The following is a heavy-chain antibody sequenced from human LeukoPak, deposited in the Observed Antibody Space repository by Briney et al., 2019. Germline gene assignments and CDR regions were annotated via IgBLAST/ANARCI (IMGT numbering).Heavy chain of an antibody. CDR1: GFTFSSYG. Sequence: GGSLRLSCAASGFTFSSYGMRWVRQAPGKGLEWVAVIWYDGSNKYYADSVKGRFTISRDNSKNTLYLQMNSLRAEDTAVYYCARDRPKGDAFDIWGQGTMVTVSS. J-gene: IGHJ3*02. V-gene: IGHV3-33*01. CDR2: IWYDGSNK. CDR3: ARDRPKGDAFDI.